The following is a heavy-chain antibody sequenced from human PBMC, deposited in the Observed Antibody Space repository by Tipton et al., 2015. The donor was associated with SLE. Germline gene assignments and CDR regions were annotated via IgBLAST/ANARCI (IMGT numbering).Heavy chain of an antibody. CDR1: GFTFSSYA. J-gene: IGHJ4*02. V-gene: IGHV3-23*01. CDR2: ISGSGDNT. D-gene: IGHD3-22*01. Sequence: SLRLSCAASGFTFSSYAMSWVRQAPGKGLEWVSTISGSGDNTYYADSVKGRFTISRDNPKNTLYLQMNSLRAEDTAVYYCAKGSDYYDSSGYFDCWGQGTLVTVSS. CDR3: AKGSDYYDSSGYFDC.